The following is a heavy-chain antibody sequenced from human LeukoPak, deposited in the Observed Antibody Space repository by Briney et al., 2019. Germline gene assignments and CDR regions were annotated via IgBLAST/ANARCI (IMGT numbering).Heavy chain of an antibody. Sequence: SVKVSCTASGGTFSSYAISWVRQAPGQGLERMGGIIPIFGTANYAQKFQGRVTITADESTSTAYMELSSLRSEDTAVYYCARGGYQLLSYYYYYGMDVWGQGTTVTVSS. D-gene: IGHD2-2*01. CDR1: GGTFSSYA. CDR3: ARGGYQLLSYYYYYGMDV. V-gene: IGHV1-69*13. CDR2: IIPIFGTA. J-gene: IGHJ6*02.